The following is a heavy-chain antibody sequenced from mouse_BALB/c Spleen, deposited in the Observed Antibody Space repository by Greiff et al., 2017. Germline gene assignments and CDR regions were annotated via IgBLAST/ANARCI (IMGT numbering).Heavy chain of an antibody. CDR1: GYSFTSYY. CDR3: ARNPYYYGSSPYYAMDY. V-gene: IGHV1-66*01. Sequence: QVQLQQSGPELVKPGASVKISCKASGYSFTSYYIHWVKQRPGQGLEWIGWIFPGSGNTKYNEKFKGKATLTADTSSSTAYMQLSSLTSEDSAVYFCARNPYYYGSSPYYAMDYWGQGTSVTVSS. D-gene: IGHD1-1*01. CDR2: IFPGSGNT. J-gene: IGHJ4*01.